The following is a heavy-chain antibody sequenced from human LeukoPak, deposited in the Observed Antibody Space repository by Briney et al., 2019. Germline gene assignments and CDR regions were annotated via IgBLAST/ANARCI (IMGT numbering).Heavy chain of an antibody. CDR2: IYYSGST. V-gene: IGHV4-59*08. D-gene: IGHD5-18*01. Sequence: DPLSLPCTVSGDFISIYYESEIRQPPGEGLEWFGYIYYSGSTNYNPALKSRVTISVDTSKNQCSLKLSSVTAADTAVYYCATTQKLYSCRFDYWGQGTLVTVSS. J-gene: IGHJ4*02. CDR1: GDFISIYY. CDR3: ATTQKLYSCRFDY.